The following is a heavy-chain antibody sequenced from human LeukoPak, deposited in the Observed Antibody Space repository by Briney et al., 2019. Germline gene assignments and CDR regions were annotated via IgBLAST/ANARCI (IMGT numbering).Heavy chain of an antibody. CDR1: GFTFSDYG. CDR3: ARDGNYRVADDI. CDR2: IRYDASNK. V-gene: IGHV3-30*02. D-gene: IGHD3-10*01. J-gene: IGHJ3*02. Sequence: GGSLRLSCAASGFTFSDYGMHWVRQAPGKGLEWVAFIRYDASNKYNADSVKGRFTISRDNSKNTLYLQMNSLRAEDTAVYYCARDGNYRVADDIWGQGTMVTVSS.